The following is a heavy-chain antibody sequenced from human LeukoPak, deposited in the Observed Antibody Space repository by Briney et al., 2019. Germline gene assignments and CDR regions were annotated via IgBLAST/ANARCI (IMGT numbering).Heavy chain of an antibody. CDR1: GGSISSYY. Sequence: SETLSLTCTVSGGSISSYYWSWIRQPPGKGLEWIGYIYYSGSTNYNPSLKSRVTISVDTSKNQFSLKLSSVTAADTAVYYCARLRGERNAFDIWGQGTMVTVSS. V-gene: IGHV4-59*08. CDR2: IYYSGST. J-gene: IGHJ3*02. CDR3: ARLRGERNAFDI. D-gene: IGHD3-3*01.